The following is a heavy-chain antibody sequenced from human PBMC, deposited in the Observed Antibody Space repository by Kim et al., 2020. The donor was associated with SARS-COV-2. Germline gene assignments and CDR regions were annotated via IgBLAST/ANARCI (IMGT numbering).Heavy chain of an antibody. D-gene: IGHD3-10*01. CDR2: ISAYNGNT. V-gene: IGHV1-18*01. J-gene: IGHJ6*02. CDR3: ARANGHGSGCYKSGMDV. CDR1: GYTFTSYG. Sequence: ASVKVSCKASGYTFTSYGISWVRQAPGQGLEWMGWISAYNGNTNYAQKLQGRVTMTTDTSTSTAYMELRSLRSEDTAVYYCARANGHGSGCYKSGMDVWGQGTTVTVSS.